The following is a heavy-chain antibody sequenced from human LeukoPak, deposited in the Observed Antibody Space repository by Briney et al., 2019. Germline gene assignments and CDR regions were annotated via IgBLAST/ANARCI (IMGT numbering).Heavy chain of an antibody. Sequence: GGSMRLSCAASGLTSSSNRTSWVRHLAGNGLGWVATIKKDGSEKYYVDSVKGRFTISRDNAKNSLYLQMNSLRAEDTAVYYCARGTNSYYDILTGYFWGQGTLVTVSS. CDR3: ARGTNSYYDILTGYF. CDR2: IKKDGSEK. D-gene: IGHD3-9*01. J-gene: IGHJ4*02. CDR1: GLTSSSNR. V-gene: IGHV3-7*01.